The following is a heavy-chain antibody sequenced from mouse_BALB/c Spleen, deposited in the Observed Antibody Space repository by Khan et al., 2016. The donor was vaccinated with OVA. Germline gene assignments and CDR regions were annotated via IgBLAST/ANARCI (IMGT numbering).Heavy chain of an antibody. Sequence: VQLQQSGAELVRPGTSVKISCKASGYTFTNYWLGWVKQRPGHGLEWIGDIYPGGDYTNYNEKFKGQATLTADTSSTTAYMQLRSLTSEDSDVYFCARWATWYFDVWGAGTTVTVSS. D-gene: IGHD3-1*01. CDR3: ARWATWYFDV. V-gene: IGHV1-63*02. CDR2: IYPGGDYT. CDR1: GYTFTNYW. J-gene: IGHJ1*01.